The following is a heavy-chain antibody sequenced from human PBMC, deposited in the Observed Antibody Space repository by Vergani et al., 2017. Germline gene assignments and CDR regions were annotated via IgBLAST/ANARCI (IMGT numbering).Heavy chain of an antibody. CDR2: ISGSGGST. J-gene: IGHJ4*02. CDR1: GFTFSSYA. V-gene: IGHV3-23*01. CDR3: AKWDFDSSGYANLDY. D-gene: IGHD3-22*01. Sequence: EVQLLESGGGLVQPGGSLRLSCAASGFTFSSYAMSWVRQAPGKGLEWVSAISGSGGSTYYADSVKGRFTISRDNSKNTLYLQMNSLRAEDTAVYYCAKWDFDSSGYANLDYWCQGTLVTVSS.